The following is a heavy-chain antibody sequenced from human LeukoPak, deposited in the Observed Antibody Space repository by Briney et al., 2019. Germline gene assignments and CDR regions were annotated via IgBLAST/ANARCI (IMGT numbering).Heavy chain of an antibody. V-gene: IGHV3-30*03. CDR1: GFTFTSYG. D-gene: IGHD5-12*01. CDR3: ARSRGYSGIFPSWYFDY. CDR2: ISYDGSNK. J-gene: IGHJ4*02. Sequence: PGRSLRLSCAASGFTFTSYGMNWVRQAPGKGLEWVAVISYDGSNKYYADSVKGRFTISRDNSTNTLYLQMNSLRSEDTAVYYFARSRGYSGIFPSWYFDYWGQGTLVTASS.